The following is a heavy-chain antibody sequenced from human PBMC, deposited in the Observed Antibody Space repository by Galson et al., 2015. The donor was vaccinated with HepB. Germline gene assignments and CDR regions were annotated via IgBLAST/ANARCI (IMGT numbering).Heavy chain of an antibody. V-gene: IGHV3-33*08. CDR3: AREGAWGWFGELYPDY. J-gene: IGHJ4*02. Sequence: SLRLSCAASGFTFSSYGMHWVRQAPGKGLEWVAVIWYDGSNKYYVDSVKGRFTISRDNAKNSLYLQMNSLRAEDTAVYYCAREGAWGWFGELYPDYWGQGTLVTVSS. CDR2: IWYDGSNK. CDR1: GFTFSSYG. D-gene: IGHD3-10*01.